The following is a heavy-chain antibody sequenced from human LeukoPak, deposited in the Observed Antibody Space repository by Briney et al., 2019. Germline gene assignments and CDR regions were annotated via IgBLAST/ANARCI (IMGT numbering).Heavy chain of an antibody. CDR3: ARDVIGQSLFVY. J-gene: IGHJ4*02. Sequence: GGSLRLSCTASGFTVSSNYRSWVRQAPGEGLEWVSVIYSGGSTYYADSVKGRFTISRDNSKNTLYLQMNSLRAEDTAVYYCARDVIGQSLFVYWGQGTLVTVSS. D-gene: IGHD2-21*01. CDR2: IYSGGST. V-gene: IGHV3-66*01. CDR1: GFTVSSNY.